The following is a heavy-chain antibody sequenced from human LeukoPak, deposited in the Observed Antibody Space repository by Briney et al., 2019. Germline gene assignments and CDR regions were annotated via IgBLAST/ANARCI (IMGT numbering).Heavy chain of an antibody. CDR3: ARVATYCYDSSGYLGY. CDR1: GFTFSSYS. D-gene: IGHD3-22*01. V-gene: IGHV3-21*01. J-gene: IGHJ4*02. CDR2: ISSSSSYI. Sequence: PGGSLRLSCAASGFTFSSYSMNWVRQAPGKGLEWVSSISSSSSYIYYADSVKGRFTISRDNAKNSLYLQMNSLRAEDTAVYYCARVATYCYDSSGYLGYWGQGTLVTVSS.